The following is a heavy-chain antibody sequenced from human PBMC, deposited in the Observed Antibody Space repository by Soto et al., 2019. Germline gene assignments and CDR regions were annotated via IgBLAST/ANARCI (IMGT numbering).Heavy chain of an antibody. CDR2: INHSGST. V-gene: IGHV4-34*01. CDR1: GVSFSGYY. Sequence: LSLTCAVYGVSFSGYYWSWIRQPPGKGLEWIGEINHSGSTNYNPSLKSRVTISVDTSKNQFSLKLSSVTAADTAVYYCARGRYNWNYWGQGTLVTVSS. J-gene: IGHJ4*02. CDR3: ARGRYNWNY. D-gene: IGHD1-20*01.